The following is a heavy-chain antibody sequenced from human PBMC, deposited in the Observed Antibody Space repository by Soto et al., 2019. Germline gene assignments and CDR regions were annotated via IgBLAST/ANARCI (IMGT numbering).Heavy chain of an antibody. CDR3: ARERVIAALYGSMDG. J-gene: IGHJ6*02. CDR1: GFTFSSYG. CDR2: IWYDGSNK. D-gene: IGHD6-13*01. V-gene: IGHV3-33*01. Sequence: QVQLVESGGGVVQPGRSLRLSCAASGFTFSSYGMHWVRQAPGKGLEWVAVIWYDGSNKYYADSVKGRFTISRDNSKNTVYGPRTDLRVEDTAVYYCARERVIAALYGSMDGWGQGTTVTVSS.